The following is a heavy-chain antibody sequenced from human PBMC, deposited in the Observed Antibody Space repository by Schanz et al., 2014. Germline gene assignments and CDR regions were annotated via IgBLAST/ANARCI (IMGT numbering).Heavy chain of an antibody. CDR2: MQPDSGKT. J-gene: IGHJ4*02. CDR1: GYTFTDYH. V-gene: IGHV1-8*02. Sequence: QVQLVQSGAEVKKPGASVKVSCKASGYTFTDYHIHWVRQAIGQGPEWMGWMQPDSGKTHYAQKLQGRVTMTADTSTSTAYMELRSLRSDDTAVYYCARDQSPYTNSTDVRYFDYWGQGSLVTVSS. CDR3: ARDQSPYTNSTDVRYFDY. D-gene: IGHD6-6*01.